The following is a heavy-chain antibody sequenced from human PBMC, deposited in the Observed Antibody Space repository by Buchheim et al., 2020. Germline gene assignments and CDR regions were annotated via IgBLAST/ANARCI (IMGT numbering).Heavy chain of an antibody. D-gene: IGHD3-9*01. CDR2: IKQDGSEK. CDR1: GFTFSSYW. V-gene: IGHV3-7*01. Sequence: EVQLVESGGGLVQPGGSLRLSCAASGFTFSSYWMSWVRQAPGKGLEWVANIKQDGSEKYYVDSVKGRFTISRDNAKNSLYLQMNSLRDEDTAVYYCAREVFDWLSHRGMDVWGQGTT. CDR3: AREVFDWLSHRGMDV. J-gene: IGHJ6*02.